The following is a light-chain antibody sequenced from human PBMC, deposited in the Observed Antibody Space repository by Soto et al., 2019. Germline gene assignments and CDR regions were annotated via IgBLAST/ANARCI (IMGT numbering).Light chain of an antibody. CDR3: QQYYSTPLT. Sequence: DIVMTQSPDSLAVSLGERATINCKSSQTVFSSSNSRNYLAWYQQRPGQPPKLLIYWASTRESGVPDRFSGSGSGTDFTLTISSLQAEDVAVYYCQQYYSTPLTFGGGTKVDIK. J-gene: IGKJ4*01. V-gene: IGKV4-1*01. CDR1: QTVFSSSNSRNY. CDR2: WAS.